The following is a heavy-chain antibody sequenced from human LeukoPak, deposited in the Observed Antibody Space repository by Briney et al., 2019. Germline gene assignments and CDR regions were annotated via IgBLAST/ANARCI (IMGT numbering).Heavy chain of an antibody. D-gene: IGHD5-12*01. Sequence: SETLSLTCTVSGGSISSSSYYWGWIRQPPGKGLEWIGSIYYSGSTYYNPSLKSRVTISVDTSKNQFSLKLSSVTAADTAVYYCARVNSGYGGVYYYYYMDVWGKGTTVTVSS. CDR2: IYYSGST. V-gene: IGHV4-39*07. J-gene: IGHJ6*03. CDR1: GGSISSSSYY. CDR3: ARVNSGYGGVYYYYYMDV.